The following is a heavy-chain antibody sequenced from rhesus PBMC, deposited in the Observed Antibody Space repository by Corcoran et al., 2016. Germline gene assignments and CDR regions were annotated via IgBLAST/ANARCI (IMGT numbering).Heavy chain of an antibody. J-gene: IGHJ6*01. D-gene: IGHD4-23*01. CDR3: ARQGHYTVTGYGLDS. V-gene: IGHV4S11*01. Sequence: QVQLQESGPGLVKPSETLSLTCAVSGGSISRSYWSGIRQAPGTGLEWIGRFDSSGSTYYNPSLKRRVTLSVDTSKNQFSLKLSSVTAADTAVYYCARQGHYTVTGYGLDSWGQGVVVTVSS. CDR2: FDSSGST. CDR1: GGSISRSY.